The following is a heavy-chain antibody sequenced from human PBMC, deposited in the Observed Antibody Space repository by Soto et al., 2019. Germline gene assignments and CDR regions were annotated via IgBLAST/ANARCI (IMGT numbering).Heavy chain of an antibody. CDR2: ISAYNGNT. V-gene: IGHV1-18*01. CDR3: ARAPPPVAANVAWEY. CDR1: GYTFTSYG. D-gene: IGHD6-19*01. Sequence: GASVKVSCKASGYTFTSYGISWVRQAPGQGLEWMGWISAYNGNTNYAQKLQGRVTMTTDTSTSTAYMELWGLRSDDTAASSWARAPPPVAANVAWEYRGQGPLVTVSS. J-gene: IGHJ4*02.